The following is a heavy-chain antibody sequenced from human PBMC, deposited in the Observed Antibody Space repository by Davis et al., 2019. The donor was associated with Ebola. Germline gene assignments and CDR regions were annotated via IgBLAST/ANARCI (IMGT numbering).Heavy chain of an antibody. CDR2: IYYSGST. V-gene: IGHV4-59*01. Sequence: SETLSLTCTVPGGSISRSYWSWIRQPPGKGLELIGYIYYSGSTSYNPSLKSRVTISLDTSENQFSLRLTSVTAADTAVYYCARIPHDFGDYYWYFDLWGHGTLVTVSS. CDR1: GGSISRSY. D-gene: IGHD4-17*01. J-gene: IGHJ2*01. CDR3: ARIPHDFGDYYWYFDL.